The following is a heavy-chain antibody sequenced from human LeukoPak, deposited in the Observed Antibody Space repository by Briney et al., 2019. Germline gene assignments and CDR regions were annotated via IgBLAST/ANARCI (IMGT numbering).Heavy chain of an antibody. J-gene: IGHJ4*02. CDR2: INPNSGGT. D-gene: IGHD3-9*01. CDR3: ARDGILTGQGDFDY. CDR1: GYTFTGYY. Sequence: GASVKVSCKASGYTFTGYYMHWVRQATGQGLEWMGWINPNSGGTNYAQKFQGRVTMTRDTSISTAYMELSRLRSDDTAVYYCARDGILTGQGDFDYWGQGTLVTVSS. V-gene: IGHV1-2*02.